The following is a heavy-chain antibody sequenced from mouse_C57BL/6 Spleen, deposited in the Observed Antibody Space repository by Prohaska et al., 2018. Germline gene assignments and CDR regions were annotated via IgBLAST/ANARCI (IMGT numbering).Heavy chain of an antibody. Sequence: DPSDSETHYNQKFKDKATLTVDKSSSTAYMQLSSLTSEDSAVYYCAIYYGNYWYFDVWGTGTTVTVSS. D-gene: IGHD2-1*01. CDR2: DPSDSET. J-gene: IGHJ1*03. V-gene: IGHV1-52*01. CDR3: AIYYGNYWYFDV.